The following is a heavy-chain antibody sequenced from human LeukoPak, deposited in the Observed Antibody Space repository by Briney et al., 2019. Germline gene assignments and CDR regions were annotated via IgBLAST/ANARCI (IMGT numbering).Heavy chain of an antibody. CDR3: ARGETGLYYDIPADFDY. D-gene: IGHD3-9*01. J-gene: IGHJ4*02. CDR2: INHSGST. Sequence: PSETLSLTCAVYGGSFSGYYWSWIRQPPGKGLEWIGEINHSGSTNYNPSLKSRVTISVDTSKNQFSLKLSSVTAADTAVYYCARGETGLYYDIPADFDYWGQGTLVTVSS. V-gene: IGHV4-34*01. CDR1: GGSFSGYY.